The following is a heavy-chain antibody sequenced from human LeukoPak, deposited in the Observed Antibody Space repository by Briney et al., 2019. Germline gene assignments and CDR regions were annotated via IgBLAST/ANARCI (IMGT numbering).Heavy chain of an antibody. Sequence: PSETLSLTCAVSGGSLSPHYWSWIRRPLGKGLGWIGEINNRGTTNYSPSLRGRATISVDTSKNQFSLRLTSVTAADTAMYYCARVPLWWLTPFDFWGQGTLATVSS. CDR3: ARVPLWWLTPFDF. D-gene: IGHD5-12*01. J-gene: IGHJ4*02. CDR2: INNRGTT. V-gene: IGHV4-34*01. CDR1: GGSLSPHY.